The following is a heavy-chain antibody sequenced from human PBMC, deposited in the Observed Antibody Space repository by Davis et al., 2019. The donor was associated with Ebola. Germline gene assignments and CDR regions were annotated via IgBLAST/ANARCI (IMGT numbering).Heavy chain of an antibody. CDR3: ARGADSSGYYSTLYFDY. CDR2: IYYSGST. V-gene: IGHV4-30-4*01. CDR1: GGSISSYY. Sequence: SETLSLTCTVSGGSISSYYWSWIRQPPGKGLEWIGYIYYSGSTYYNPSLKSRVTISVDTSKNQFSLKLSSVTAADTAVYYCARGADSSGYYSTLYFDYWGQGTLVTVSS. D-gene: IGHD3-22*01. J-gene: IGHJ4*02.